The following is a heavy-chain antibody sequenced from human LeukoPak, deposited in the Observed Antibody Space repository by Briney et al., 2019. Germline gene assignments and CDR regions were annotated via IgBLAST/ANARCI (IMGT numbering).Heavy chain of an antibody. CDR3: ARQSGYYDSSGYLFDY. D-gene: IGHD3-22*01. Sequence: SETLSLTCTVSGGSISSYYWSWIRQPPGKGLEWIGYIYYSGSTNYNPSFKSRVTISVDTSKNQFSLKLSSVTAADTAVYYCARQSGYYDSSGYLFDYWGQGTLVTVSS. V-gene: IGHV4-59*08. CDR2: IYYSGST. CDR1: GGSISSYY. J-gene: IGHJ4*02.